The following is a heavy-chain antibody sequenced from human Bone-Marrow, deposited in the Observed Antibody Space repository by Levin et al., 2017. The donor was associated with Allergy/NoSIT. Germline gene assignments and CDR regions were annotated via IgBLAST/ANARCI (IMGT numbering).Heavy chain of an antibody. Sequence: AGGSLRLSCAASGFTFSSYAMSWVRQAPGKGLEWVSAISGSGGSTYYADSVKGRFTISRDNSKNTLYLQMNSLRAEDTAVYYCAKFDGPYRGDGRLDYWGQGTLVTVSS. V-gene: IGHV3-23*01. J-gene: IGHJ4*02. CDR1: GFTFSSYA. CDR3: AKFDGPYRGDGRLDY. D-gene: IGHD3-10*01. CDR2: ISGSGGST.